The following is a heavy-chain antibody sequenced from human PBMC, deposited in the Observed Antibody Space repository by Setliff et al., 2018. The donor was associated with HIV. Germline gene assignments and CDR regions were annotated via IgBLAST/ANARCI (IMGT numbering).Heavy chain of an antibody. CDR3: ARDIDGSGRGFDI. J-gene: IGHJ3*02. D-gene: IGHD3-10*01. Sequence: PSETLSLTCTVSGGSISSHNWGWIRQPPGRGLEWIVYMYYTGRTNYNPSLKSRVTTSVDTSKNQFSLKLNSVTAAATAVYYCARDIDGSGRGFDIWGQGTMVTVS. CDR1: GGSISSHN. CDR2: MYYTGRT. V-gene: IGHV4-59*11.